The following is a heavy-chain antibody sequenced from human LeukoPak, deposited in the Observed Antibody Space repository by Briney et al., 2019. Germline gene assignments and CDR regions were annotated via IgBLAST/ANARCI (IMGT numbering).Heavy chain of an antibody. V-gene: IGHV3-48*04. CDR3: ARDRVTMVRGVSYMDV. D-gene: IGHD3-10*01. Sequence: GGSLRLSCAASGFSFSYYSMNWVRQTPGKGLEWVSYIYSSSRIIHYADSVEGRFTISRDDAKNSLYLQMNSLRAEDTAVYYCARDRVTMVRGVSYMDVWGQGTTVTVSS. CDR1: GFSFSYYS. J-gene: IGHJ6*02. CDR2: IYSSSRII.